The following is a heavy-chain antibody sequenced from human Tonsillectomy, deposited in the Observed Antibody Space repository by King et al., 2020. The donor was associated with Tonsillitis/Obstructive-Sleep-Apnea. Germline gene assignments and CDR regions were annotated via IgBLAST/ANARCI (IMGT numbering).Heavy chain of an antibody. D-gene: IGHD3-10*01. CDR3: AGLDYYGSGSDFDY. Sequence: VQLQQWGAGLLKPSEPLSLPCAVYGGSFSGYYWSWIRQPPGKGLEWIGEINHSGSTNYNPSLKSRVTISVDTSKNQFSLKLSSVTAADTAVYYCAGLDYYGSGSDFDYWGQGTLVTVSS. J-gene: IGHJ4*02. CDR2: INHSGST. V-gene: IGHV4-34*01. CDR1: GGSFSGYY.